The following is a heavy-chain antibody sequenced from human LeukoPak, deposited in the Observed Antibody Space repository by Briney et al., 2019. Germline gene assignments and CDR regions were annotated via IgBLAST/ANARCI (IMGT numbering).Heavy chain of an antibody. CDR2: ISGSDGST. V-gene: IGHV3-23*01. CDR1: RFNFNDYA. J-gene: IGHJ4*02. D-gene: IGHD3-9*01. Sequence: PGGSLRLSCAASRFNFNDYAMHWVRQAPGKGLEWVSAISGSDGSTNYADSVKGRFTISRDNSKNTLYLQMNSLRAEDTAVYYCAKEYYDILTGYLYYFDYWGQGTLVTVSS. CDR3: AKEYYDILTGYLYYFDY.